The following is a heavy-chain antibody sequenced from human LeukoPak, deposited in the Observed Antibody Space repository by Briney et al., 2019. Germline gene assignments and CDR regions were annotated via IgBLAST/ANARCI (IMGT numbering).Heavy chain of an antibody. CDR2: INPNSGGT. V-gene: IGHV1-2*02. D-gene: IGHD3-3*02. J-gene: IGHJ6*02. CDR1: GYTFTGYY. Sequence: ASVKVSCKASGYTFTGYYMHWVRQAPGQGLEWMGWINPNSGGTNYAQKFQGRVTMTRDTSISTAYMELSRLRSDATAVYYCARDLAFDSLSDIMDVWGQGTTVTVSS. CDR3: ARDLAFDSLSDIMDV.